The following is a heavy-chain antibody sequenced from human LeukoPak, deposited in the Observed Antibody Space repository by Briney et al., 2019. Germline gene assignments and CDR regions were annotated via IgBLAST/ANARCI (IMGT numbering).Heavy chain of an antibody. CDR3: AELGITMIGGV. CDR1: GFTFSSYE. V-gene: IGHV3-48*03. CDR2: ISSSGSTI. Sequence: GGSLRLSCAASGFTFSSYEMNWVRQAPGKGLEWVSYISSSGSTIYYADFVKGRFTISRDNAKNSLYLQMNSLRAEDTAVYYCAELGITMIGGVWGKGTPVTISS. D-gene: IGHD3-10*02. J-gene: IGHJ6*04.